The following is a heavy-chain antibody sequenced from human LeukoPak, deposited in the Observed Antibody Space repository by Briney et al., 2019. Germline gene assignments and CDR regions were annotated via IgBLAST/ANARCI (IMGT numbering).Heavy chain of an antibody. J-gene: IGHJ4*02. D-gene: IGHD3-3*01. CDR2: IYHDGRS. CDR3: ARFFWSASKRLDY. V-gene: IGHV4-59*08. CDR1: GGSFSGYY. Sequence: PSETLSLTCAVYGGSFSGYYWSWIRQPPGKGLEWIGYIYHDGRSLYNPSLKSGVTISVVTSKNQFSLKRGSVTPADTAVYYCARFFWSASKRLDYWGQGNVVTVSS.